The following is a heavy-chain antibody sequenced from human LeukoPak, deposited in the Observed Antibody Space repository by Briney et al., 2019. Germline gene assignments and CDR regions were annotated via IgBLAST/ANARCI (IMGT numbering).Heavy chain of an antibody. CDR1: GYTFTSYG. CDR2: ISAYNGNT. V-gene: IGHV1-18*01. D-gene: IGHD2-2*01. Sequence: ASVKFACKASGYTFTSYGISWVRQAPGQGLEWMGWISAYNGNTNYAQKLQGRVTMTTDTSTSTAYMELRSLRSDDTAVYYCARAARVVPAAAMDYWGQGTLVTVSS. J-gene: IGHJ4*02. CDR3: ARAARVVPAAAMDY.